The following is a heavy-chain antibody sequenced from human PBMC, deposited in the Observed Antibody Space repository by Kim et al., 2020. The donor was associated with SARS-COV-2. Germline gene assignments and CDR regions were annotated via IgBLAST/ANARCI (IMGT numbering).Heavy chain of an antibody. V-gene: IGHV3-23*01. CDR3: AKCEVAATRRCYYYYGMDV. D-gene: IGHD2-15*01. J-gene: IGHJ6*02. CDR2: ISGSGGST. CDR1: GFTFSSYA. Sequence: GGSLRLSCAASGFTFSSYAMSWVRQAPGKGLEWVSAISGSGGSTYYADSVKGRFTISRDNSKNTLYLQMNSLRAEDTAVYYCAKCEVAATRRCYYYYGMDVWGQGTTVTVSS.